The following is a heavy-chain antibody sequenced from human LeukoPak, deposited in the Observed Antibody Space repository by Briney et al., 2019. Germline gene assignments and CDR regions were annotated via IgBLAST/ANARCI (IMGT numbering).Heavy chain of an antibody. Sequence: ASAKVSCKASGYTFTGYYMHWVRQAPGQGLEWMGRINPNSGGTNYAQKFQGRVTMTSDTSISTAYMELSRLRSDDTAVYYCARDPDCSSTSCYDGGWGQGTLVTVSS. CDR3: ARDPDCSSTSCYDGG. J-gene: IGHJ4*02. D-gene: IGHD2-2*01. CDR2: INPNSGGT. V-gene: IGHV1-2*06. CDR1: GYTFTGYY.